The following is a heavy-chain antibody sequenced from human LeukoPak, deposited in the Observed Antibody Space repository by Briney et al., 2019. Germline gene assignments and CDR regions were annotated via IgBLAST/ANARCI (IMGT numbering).Heavy chain of an antibody. CDR1: GGSISSSNW. CDR3: ARGYCSGGSCYSYYYYNYMDV. D-gene: IGHD2-15*01. Sequence: SGTLSLTCAVSGGSISSSNWWSWVRQPPGKGLEWSGSIHYSGSTNYSPSLKSRVTISVDTSKNQFSLKLSSVTAADTAVYYCARGYCSGGSCYSYYYYNYMDVWGKGTTVSVSS. CDR2: IHYSGST. V-gene: IGHV4-4*02. J-gene: IGHJ6*03.